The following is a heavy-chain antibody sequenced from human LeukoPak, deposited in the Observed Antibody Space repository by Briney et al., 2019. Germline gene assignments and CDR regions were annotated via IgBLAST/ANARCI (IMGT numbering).Heavy chain of an antibody. CDR2: IYYTGST. J-gene: IGHJ6*02. D-gene: IGHD6-13*01. Sequence: PSETLSLTCTVSGGSISSYYWSWIRQPPGKGLEWLGYIYYTGSTNYNPSLKSRVTISVDTSKNQFSLKLNSVTAADTAVYYCARGGFSSSKDFYYYYGMDVWGQGTTVTVSS. V-gene: IGHV4-59*01. CDR1: GGSISSYY. CDR3: ARGGFSSSKDFYYYYGMDV.